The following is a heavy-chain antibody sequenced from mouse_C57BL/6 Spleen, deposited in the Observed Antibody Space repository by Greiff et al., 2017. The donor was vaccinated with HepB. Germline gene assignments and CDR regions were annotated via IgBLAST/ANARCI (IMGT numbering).Heavy chain of an antibody. CDR2: IDPANGNT. D-gene: IGHD1-1*01. V-gene: IGHV14-3*01. CDR1: GFNIKNTY. J-gene: IGHJ1*03. CDR3: ASTYYGSSSHWYFDD. Sequence: VQLQQSVAELVRPGASVKLSCTASGFNIKNTYMHWVKQRPEQGLEWIGRIDPANGNTKYAPKFQGKATITADTSSNTAYLQLSSLTSEDTAIYYVASTYYGSSSHWYFDDWGTGTTVTVSS.